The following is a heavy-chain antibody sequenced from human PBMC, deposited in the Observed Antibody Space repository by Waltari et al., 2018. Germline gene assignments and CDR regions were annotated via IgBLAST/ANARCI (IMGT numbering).Heavy chain of an antibody. J-gene: IGHJ4*02. V-gene: IGHV3-9*01. Sequence: EVQLVESGGGLVQPGRSLRLSCAASGFTFDDYAMHCVRQAPGKGLEWVSGISWNSGRVGYADAVKCRFIISRDNAKNSLYRQMNSLRAEDTALYYCAKVRIPARLLSVVVTDLEFEYWGQGTLVTVSS. CDR3: AKVRIPARLLSVVVTDLEFEY. CDR1: GFTFDDYA. CDR2: ISWNSGRV. D-gene: IGHD6-6*01.